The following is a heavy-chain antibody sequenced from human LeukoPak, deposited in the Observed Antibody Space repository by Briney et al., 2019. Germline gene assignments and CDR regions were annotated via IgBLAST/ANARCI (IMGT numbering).Heavy chain of an antibody. J-gene: IGHJ3*02. V-gene: IGHV1-46*01. Sequence: ASVKVSCKASGYTFISYYMHWVRQAPGQGLEWMGIINPSGGSTSYAQKFQGRVTMTRDTSTSTVYMELSSLRSEGTAVYYCAREGPRKTAAAPGIGVEADAFDIWGQGTMVTVSS. CDR2: INPSGGST. CDR1: GYTFISYY. CDR3: AREGPRKTAAAPGIGVEADAFDI. D-gene: IGHD6-19*01.